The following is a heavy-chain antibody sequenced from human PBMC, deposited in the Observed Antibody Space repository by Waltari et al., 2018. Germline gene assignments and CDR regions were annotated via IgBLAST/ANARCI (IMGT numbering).Heavy chain of an antibody. J-gene: IGHJ4*02. CDR1: GFPFNSVS. D-gene: IGHD3-22*01. V-gene: IGHV3-21*06. CDR3: VKGGYIISDY. CDR2: MASGSDDI. Sequence: EASGFPFNSVSMTWVRQAPGKGLEWLSTMASGSDDIFYAVSVRGRFTISRDNARSTVNLRMNSLRTEDTAVYYCVKGGYIISDYWGQGIQVIVSS.